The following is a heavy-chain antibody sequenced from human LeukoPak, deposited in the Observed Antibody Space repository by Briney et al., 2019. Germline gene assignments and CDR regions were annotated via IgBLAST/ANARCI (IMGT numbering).Heavy chain of an antibody. J-gene: IGHJ4*02. CDR2: IKQDGSEK. CDR3: ARGSPYFYGTDLDY. D-gene: IGHD3-10*01. V-gene: IGHV3-7*01. CDR1: GFTFSIYW. Sequence: GGSLRLSCAASGFTFSIYWMTWVRQAPGKGREWVANIKQDGSEKYYVDSVKGRFTISRDNAKNSLYLQMNSLRAEDTAVYYCARGSPYFYGTDLDYWGQGTLVTVSS.